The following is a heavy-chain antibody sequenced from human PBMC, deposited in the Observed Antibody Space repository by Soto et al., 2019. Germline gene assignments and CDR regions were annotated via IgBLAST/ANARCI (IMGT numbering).Heavy chain of an antibody. CDR3: ARHRGDSSAHLEY. V-gene: IGHV5-10-1*01. D-gene: IGHD3-22*01. CDR2: IDPSDSNT. CDR1: GYSFATYW. J-gene: IGHJ4*02. Sequence: GESLKISCKGSGYSFATYWITWVRQMPGKGLEWMGRIDPSDSNTSNAPSFQGHVTISTEKSISTAYLKWSSLKASDTAMYYCARHRGDSSAHLEYWGQGTQVTFSS.